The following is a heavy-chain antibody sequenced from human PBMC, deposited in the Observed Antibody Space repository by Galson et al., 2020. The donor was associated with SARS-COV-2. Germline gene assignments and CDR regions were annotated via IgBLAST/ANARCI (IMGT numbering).Heavy chain of an antibody. CDR3: SRHINSYRGSYYFDP. J-gene: IGHJ4*02. CDR2: IYYSGRT. Sequence: SETLSLTCTVSGGSMSDFYWSWIPQPPAQGLESIGYIYYSGRTNYSPSLKNRVSMSVDTSKNQVSLNLASVTAADTAMYYCSRHINSYRGSYYFDPWGQGTLVTVSS. CDR1: GGSMSDFY. V-gene: IGHV4-59*01. D-gene: IGHD1-26*01.